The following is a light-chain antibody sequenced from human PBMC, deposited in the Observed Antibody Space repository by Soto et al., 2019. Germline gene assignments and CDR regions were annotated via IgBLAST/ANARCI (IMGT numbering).Light chain of an antibody. V-gene: IGLV1-47*01. Sequence: QSVLTQPPSASGTPGPRVTISCSGSSSNIGSNYVYWYQQLPGSAPKLLIYRNDQRPSGVPDRFSASKSGTAASLAISGLRSEDEADYHCAAWDDSLSAVVFGGGTKLTVL. CDR1: SSNIGSNY. J-gene: IGLJ2*01. CDR3: AAWDDSLSAVV. CDR2: RND.